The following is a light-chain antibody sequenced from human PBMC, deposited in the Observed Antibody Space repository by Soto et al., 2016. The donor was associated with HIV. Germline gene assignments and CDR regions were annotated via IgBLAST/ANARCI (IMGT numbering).Light chain of an antibody. J-gene: IGLJ1*01. Sequence: SYELTQPPSVSVSPGQTASITCSGDTLPKQYAYWYQQKPGQSPVLVIYQDSKRPLGIPERFSGSNSGNTATLTISGTQAMDEADYYCQAWDSSTPYVFGTGTKVTVL. CDR2: QDS. CDR3: QAWDSSTPYV. V-gene: IGLV3-1*01. CDR1: TLPKQY.